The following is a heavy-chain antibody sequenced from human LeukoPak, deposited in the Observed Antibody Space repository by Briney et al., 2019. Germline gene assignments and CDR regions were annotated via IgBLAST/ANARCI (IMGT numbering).Heavy chain of an antibody. V-gene: IGHV4-59*01. D-gene: IGHD3-9*01. J-gene: IGHJ6*03. CDR2: IYYSGST. CDR1: GGSISSYY. Sequence: SETLSLTCTVSGGSISSYYWSWIRQPPGKGLEWIGYIYYSGSTNYNPSLKSRVTISVDTSKNQFSLKLSSVTAADTAVYYCARDRGNYDILTGGYYYYYMDVWGKGTTVTISS. CDR3: ARDRGNYDILTGGYYYYYMDV.